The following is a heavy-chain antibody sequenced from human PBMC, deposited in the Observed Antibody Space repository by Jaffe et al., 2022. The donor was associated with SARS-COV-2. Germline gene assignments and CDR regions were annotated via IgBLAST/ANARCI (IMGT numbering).Heavy chain of an antibody. CDR3: SSSTPRGVYYYYYGMDV. D-gene: IGHD2-2*01. J-gene: IGHJ6*02. CDR1: GFTFSNAW. V-gene: IGHV3-15*01. CDR2: IKSKTDGGTT. Sequence: EVQLVESGGGLVKPGGSLRLSCAASGFTFSNAWMSWVRQAPGKGLEWVGRIKSKTDGGTTDYAAPVKGRFTISRDDSKNTLYLQMNSLKTEDTAVYYCSSSTPRGVYYYYYGMDVWGQGTTVTVSS.